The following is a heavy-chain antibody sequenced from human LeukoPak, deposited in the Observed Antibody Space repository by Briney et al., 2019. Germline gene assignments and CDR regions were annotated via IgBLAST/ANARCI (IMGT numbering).Heavy chain of an antibody. CDR1: GFTFGDYA. V-gene: IGHV3-49*03. CDR3: TTESTMVRGVIISPYYYYYYMDV. CDR2: IRSKAYGGTT. D-gene: IGHD3-10*01. Sequence: PGGSLRLSCTASGFTFGDYAMSWFRQAPGKGLEWVGFIRSKAYGGTTEYAASVKGRFTISRDDSKSIAYLQMNSLKTEDTAVYYCTTESTMVRGVIISPYYYYYYMDVWGKGTTVTVSS. J-gene: IGHJ6*03.